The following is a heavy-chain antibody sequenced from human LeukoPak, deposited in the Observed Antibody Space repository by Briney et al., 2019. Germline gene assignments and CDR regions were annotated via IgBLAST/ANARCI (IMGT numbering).Heavy chain of an antibody. V-gene: IGHV3-74*01. CDR3: ARRGTGHGMDV. J-gene: IGHJ6*02. CDR1: GFTFSSYS. CDR2: INNDGSSA. Sequence: GGSLRLSCAASGFTFSSYSMNWVRQAPGKGLVWVSRINNDGSSASYVDSVKGRFTISRDNAKNTLFLQMNSLRAEDTAVYYCARRGTGHGMDVWGQGTTVIVSS. D-gene: IGHD1-1*01.